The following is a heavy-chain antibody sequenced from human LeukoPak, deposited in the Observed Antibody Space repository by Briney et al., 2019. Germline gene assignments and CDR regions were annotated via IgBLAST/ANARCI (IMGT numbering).Heavy chain of an antibody. J-gene: IGHJ4*02. CDR1: GFSFSGHW. Sequence: PGGSLRLSCAASGFSFSGHWMNWVRQPPGKGLEWVANIKADGSEKYYVDSVKGRFTISRDDAKRTVDLQMDNLRAEDTAIYYCAEVESSYCRIWGQGTLVTVSS. D-gene: IGHD3-10*01. V-gene: IGHV3-7*05. CDR3: AEVESSYCRI. CDR2: IKADGSEK.